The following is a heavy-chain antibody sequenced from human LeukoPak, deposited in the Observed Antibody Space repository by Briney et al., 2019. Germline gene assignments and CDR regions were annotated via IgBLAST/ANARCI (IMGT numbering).Heavy chain of an antibody. J-gene: IGHJ4*02. V-gene: IGHV1-3*01. CDR2: INAGNGNT. CDR1: GYTFTSYA. D-gene: IGHD6-19*01. Sequence: ASVKVSCKASGYTFTSYAMHWVRQAPRQRLEWMGWINAGNGNTKYSQKFQGRVTITRDTSASTAYMELSSLRSEDTAVYYCAVGFEWLGLFDYWGQGTLVTVSS. CDR3: AVGFEWLGLFDY.